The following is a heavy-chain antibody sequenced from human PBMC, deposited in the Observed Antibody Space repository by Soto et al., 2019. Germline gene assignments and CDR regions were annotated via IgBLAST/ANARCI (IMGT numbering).Heavy chain of an antibody. CDR2: ISGSGGST. V-gene: IGHV3-23*01. CDR1: GFTFSSYA. CDR3: AKDREIAVAGSFDY. J-gene: IGHJ4*02. Sequence: VGSLRLSCAASGFTFSSYAMSWVRQAPGKGLEWVSAISGSGGSTYYADSVKGRFTISRDNSKNTLYLQMNSLRAEDTAVYYCAKDREIAVAGSFDYWGQGTLVTVSS. D-gene: IGHD6-19*01.